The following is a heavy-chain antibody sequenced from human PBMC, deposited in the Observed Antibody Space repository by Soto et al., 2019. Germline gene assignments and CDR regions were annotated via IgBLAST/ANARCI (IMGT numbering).Heavy chain of an antibody. J-gene: IGHJ3*02. Sequence: EVQLVESGGGLVKPGGSLRLSCAASGFTFSSYSMNWVRQAPGNGLEWVSSISSSSSYIYYADSVKGRFTISRDNAKNSLYLQMTSLRAEDTDVYYCARFSSASDSFDICCQGTMVNVSS. CDR2: ISSSSSYI. CDR3: ARFSSASDSFDI. CDR1: GFTFSSYS. D-gene: IGHD2-15*01. V-gene: IGHV3-21*01.